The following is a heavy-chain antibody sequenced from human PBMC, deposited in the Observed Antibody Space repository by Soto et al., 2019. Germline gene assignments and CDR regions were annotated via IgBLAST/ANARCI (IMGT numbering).Heavy chain of an antibody. CDR1: GYSFTSYW. CDR2: IDPSDSYP. D-gene: IGHD6-13*01. J-gene: IGHJ6*02. V-gene: IGHV5-10-1*01. Sequence: PGESLKISCKGSGYSFTSYWISWVRQMPGKGLEWMGRIDPSDSYPNYSPSFQGHVTISADKSISTAYLQWSSLKASDTAMYYCASCGKAGFTLYGMDVWAQGTTVNVSS. CDR3: ASCGKAGFTLYGMDV.